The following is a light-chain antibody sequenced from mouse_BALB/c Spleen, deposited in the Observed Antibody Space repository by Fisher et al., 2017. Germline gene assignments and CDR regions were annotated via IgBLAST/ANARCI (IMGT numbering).Light chain of an antibody. CDR2: DTS. J-gene: IGKJ4*01. CDR1: SSVSY. Sequence: IVLTQSPAIMSASPGEKVTMTCSASSSVSYMHWYQQKSGTSPKRWIYDTSKLASGVPGRFSGSGSGTSYSLTISSMEAEDAATYYCQQWSSNPPTFGSGTKLEIK. V-gene: IGKV4-59*01. CDR3: QQWSSNPPT.